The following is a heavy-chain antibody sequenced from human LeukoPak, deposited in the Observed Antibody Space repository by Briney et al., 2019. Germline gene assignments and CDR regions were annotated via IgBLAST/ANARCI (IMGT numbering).Heavy chain of an antibody. D-gene: IGHD6-13*01. CDR2: IKQDGSEK. V-gene: IGHV3-7*04. Sequence: GGSLRLSCAASGFTFSSYWMSWVRQPPGKGLEWVANIKQDGSEKYYVDSVKARFTISRDNAKNSLYLQMNSLTAEDTAVYYCARIRGIAAAGDYWGQGTLVTVSP. CDR3: ARIRGIAAAGDY. J-gene: IGHJ4*02. CDR1: GFTFSSYW.